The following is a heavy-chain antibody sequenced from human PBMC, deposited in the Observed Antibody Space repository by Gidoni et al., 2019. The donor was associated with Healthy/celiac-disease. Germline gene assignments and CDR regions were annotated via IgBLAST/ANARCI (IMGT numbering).Heavy chain of an antibody. J-gene: IGHJ4*02. CDR1: GFPFSSYG. CDR3: AKEGPGGALFDY. CDR2: IRYDGSNK. V-gene: IGHV3-30*02. Sequence: QVQLVESGGAVVPPGRSLSLSCAASGFPFSSYGMHWVRQAPGKGLEWVAFIRYDGSNKYYADSVKGRFTISRDNSKNTLYLQMNSLRAEDTAVYYCAKEGPGGALFDYWGQGTLVTVSS. D-gene: IGHD1-26*01.